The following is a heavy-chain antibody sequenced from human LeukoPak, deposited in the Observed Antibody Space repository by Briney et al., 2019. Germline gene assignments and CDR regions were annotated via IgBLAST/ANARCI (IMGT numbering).Heavy chain of an antibody. CDR3: AREIDRDGYNRFFDY. Sequence: ASVKVSCKASGYTFTSYYMHWVRQAPGQGLEWMGIINPSGGSTSYAQKFQGRVTMTRDTSTSTVYMELSSLRSEDTAIYYCAREIDRDGYNRFFDYWGQGTLVTVSS. J-gene: IGHJ4*02. D-gene: IGHD5-24*01. CDR1: GYTFTSYY. CDR2: INPSGGST. V-gene: IGHV1-46*01.